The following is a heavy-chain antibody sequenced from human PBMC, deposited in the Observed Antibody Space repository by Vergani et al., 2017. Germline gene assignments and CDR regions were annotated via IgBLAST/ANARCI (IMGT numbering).Heavy chain of an antibody. D-gene: IGHD1-14*01. V-gene: IGHV4-34*01. Sequence: QVQLQQWGAGLLKPSETLSLTCAVYGGSFSGYYWSWIRQPPGKGLEWIGEINHSGSTNYNPSLKSRVTISVDTSKNQFSLKLSSVTAADTAVYYCARGRKSKGIRGFYYYMDVWGKGTTVTVSS. CDR3: ARGRKSKGIRGFYYYMDV. CDR2: INHSGST. CDR1: GGSFSGYY. J-gene: IGHJ6*03.